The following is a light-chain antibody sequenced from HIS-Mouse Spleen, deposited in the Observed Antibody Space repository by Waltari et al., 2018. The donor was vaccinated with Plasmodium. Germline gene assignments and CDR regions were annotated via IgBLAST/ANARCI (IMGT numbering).Light chain of an antibody. V-gene: IGKV3-20*01. CDR2: GAS. CDR1: QSVSSSY. J-gene: IGKJ2*01. CDR3: QQYGSSPYT. Sequence: EIVLTQSPGTLSLSPGERATLSCRASQSVSSSYLAWYQQKPGQAPRLLIYGASSRATGIPDRCSGSGSGTDFTLTISRLEPEDFAVYYCQQYGSSPYTFG.